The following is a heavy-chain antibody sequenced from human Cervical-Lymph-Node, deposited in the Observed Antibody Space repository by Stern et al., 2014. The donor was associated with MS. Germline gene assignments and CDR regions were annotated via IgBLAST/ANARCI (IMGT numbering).Heavy chain of an antibody. D-gene: IGHD6-13*01. J-gene: IGHJ5*02. Sequence: QVQLQESGPGLVKPSGTLSLTCAVSGDSISSSNWWSWVRQSPGKGLEWVGDIYHAGTTNHTAPHKCLPTISATNPKTQFSLNFTSVPAADTAVYYCVRALGSSSFRYWFDPWGQGTLVIVSS. CDR2: IYHAGTT. V-gene: IGHV4-4*02. CDR1: GDSISSSNW. CDR3: VRALGSSSFRYWFDP.